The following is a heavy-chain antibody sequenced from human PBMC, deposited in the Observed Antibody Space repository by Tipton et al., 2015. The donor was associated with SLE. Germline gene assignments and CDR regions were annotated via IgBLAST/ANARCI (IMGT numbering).Heavy chain of an antibody. Sequence: SLRLSCAASGFTFRNYAMSWVRQAPGKGLEWVSAISGNGRGTYYADSVKGRFTISRDNSKNTLYLQMNSLRAEDTAVYYCAKEVRYDSSGYYSPYFDYWGQGTLVTVSS. CDR2: ISGNGRGT. V-gene: IGHV3-23*01. D-gene: IGHD3-22*01. CDR3: AKEVRYDSSGYYSPYFDY. CDR1: GFTFRNYA. J-gene: IGHJ4*02.